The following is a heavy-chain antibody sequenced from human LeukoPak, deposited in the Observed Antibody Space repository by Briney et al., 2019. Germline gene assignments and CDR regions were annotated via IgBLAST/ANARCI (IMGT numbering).Heavy chain of an antibody. CDR1: GFTFSRFA. J-gene: IGHJ4*02. CDR2: ISGSGSDT. Sequence: GGSLRLSCAASGFTFSRFAMSGVRQAPGKGREWVSAISGSGSDTYYADSVKGRFTVSRDNSKNTLYLQMNSLRAEDTALYYCAKDRYGDYSFEYWGQGTLVTVSS. D-gene: IGHD4-17*01. V-gene: IGHV3-23*01. CDR3: AKDRYGDYSFEY.